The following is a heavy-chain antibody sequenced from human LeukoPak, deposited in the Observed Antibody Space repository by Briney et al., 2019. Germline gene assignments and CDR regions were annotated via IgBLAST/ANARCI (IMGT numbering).Heavy chain of an antibody. D-gene: IGHD3-10*01. Sequence: GASVKVSCKASGYTFTGYYMHWVRQAPGQGLEWMGWINPNSGGTNYAQKFQGRVTMTRDMSISTAYMELSRLRSDDTAVYYCAAPLYGSGSWTWFDPWGQGTLVTVSS. J-gene: IGHJ5*02. CDR3: AAPLYGSGSWTWFDP. CDR2: INPNSGGT. CDR1: GYTFTGYY. V-gene: IGHV1-2*02.